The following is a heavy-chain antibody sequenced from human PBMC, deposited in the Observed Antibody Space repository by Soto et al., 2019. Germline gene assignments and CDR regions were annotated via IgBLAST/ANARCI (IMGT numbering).Heavy chain of an antibody. CDR3: APSSDFWSGHYPNRALDY. CDR1: GFSFSSYA. D-gene: IGHD3-3*01. V-gene: IGHV3-23*01. CDR2: ISGNGDIT. Sequence: PGGSVRLPCAAYGFSFSSYAMSWVRQAPGKGPEWVSPISGNGDITSYADSVKGWLTNARDNSKNTLYLQMNSLRVEDTSVYYCAPSSDFWSGHYPNRALDYWGQGTLVTVSS. J-gene: IGHJ4*02.